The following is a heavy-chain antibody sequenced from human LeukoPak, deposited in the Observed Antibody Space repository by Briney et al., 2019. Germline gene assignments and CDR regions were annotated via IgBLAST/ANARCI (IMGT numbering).Heavy chain of an antibody. V-gene: IGHV3-30*02. CDR3: AKDWSYRGWAYYFDY. D-gene: IGHD5-12*01. CDR1: GFIFSNYG. CDR2: VRYDGSNK. J-gene: IGHJ4*02. Sequence: GGSLRLSCAASGFIFSNYGMHWVRQAPGKGLEWAAFVRYDGSNKFYAGSVKDRFIISRDNSKNMLYLQMNSLRAEDTALYYCAKDWSYRGWAYYFDYWGQGTLVTVSS.